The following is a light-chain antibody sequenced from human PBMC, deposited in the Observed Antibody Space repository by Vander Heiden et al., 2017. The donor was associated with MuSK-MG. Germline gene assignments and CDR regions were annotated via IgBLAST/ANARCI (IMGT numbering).Light chain of an antibody. J-gene: IGKJ2*01. CDR3: QQYGSSPQNT. CDR1: QSVSISY. CDR2: GAS. Sequence: IVLTQSPGNLSLSPGERATLSCRASQSVSISYLAWYQQKPGQDPSLLIYGASSRATGIPDRFSGSGSGTDFTLTISRLEPEDFAVYYCQQYGSSPQNTFGQGTKLEIK. V-gene: IGKV3-20*01.